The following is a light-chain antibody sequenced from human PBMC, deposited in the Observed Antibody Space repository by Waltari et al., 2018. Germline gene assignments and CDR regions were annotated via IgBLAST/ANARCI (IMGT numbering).Light chain of an antibody. CDR2: GAS. V-gene: IGKV3-20*01. CDR3: QQYGSSPLT. J-gene: IGKJ3*01. Sequence: EIVLTQSPGTLSLSPGERATLSCRASQSVTSSYLAWYQQKPGQAPRPLIYGASGRATGLPDRFSGSGSGTDFTHTISRLEPEDLAVYYCQQYGSSPLTFGPGTKVDIK. CDR1: QSVTSSY.